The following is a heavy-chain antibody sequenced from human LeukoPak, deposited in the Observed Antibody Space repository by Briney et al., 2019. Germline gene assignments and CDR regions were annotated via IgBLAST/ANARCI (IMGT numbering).Heavy chain of an antibody. CDR3: AKGERFLEWLLLAPDY. Sequence: GRSLRLSCAASGFTFSSYGMHWVRQAPGKGLEWVAVISYDGSNKYYADSVEGRFTISRDNSKNTLYLQMNSLRAEDTAVYYCAKGERFLEWLLLAPDYWGQGTLVTVSS. V-gene: IGHV3-30*18. D-gene: IGHD3-3*01. J-gene: IGHJ4*02. CDR2: ISYDGSNK. CDR1: GFTFSSYG.